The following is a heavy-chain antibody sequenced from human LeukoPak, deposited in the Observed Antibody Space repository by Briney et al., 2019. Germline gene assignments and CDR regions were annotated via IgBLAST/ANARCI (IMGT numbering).Heavy chain of an antibody. CDR3: ATMDPIAVVPAAMVAFDI. Sequence: ASVKVSCKASGYTFTGYYMHWVRQAPGQGLEWMGWINPNSGGTNYAQKFQGRVTMTRETSISTAYMELSRLRSDDTAVYYCATMDPIAVVPAAMVAFDIWGQGTMVTVSS. J-gene: IGHJ3*02. V-gene: IGHV1-2*02. CDR1: GYTFTGYY. D-gene: IGHD2-2*01. CDR2: INPNSGGT.